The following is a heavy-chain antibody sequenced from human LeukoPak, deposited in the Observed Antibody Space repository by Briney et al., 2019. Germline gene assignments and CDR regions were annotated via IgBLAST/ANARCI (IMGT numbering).Heavy chain of an antibody. CDR3: ARGGRAVGGGGGVY. Sequence: GGSLRLSCAASGFTFCSYAMHWVRQAPGKGLECVAVISSDGSNKYYADSVKGRFTISRDNSKNTLYLQMNSLRAEDTAVDYCARGGRAVGGGGGVYWGQGTLVTVSS. CDR1: GFTFCSYA. CDR2: ISSDGSNK. J-gene: IGHJ4*02. D-gene: IGHD6-19*01. V-gene: IGHV3-30-3*01.